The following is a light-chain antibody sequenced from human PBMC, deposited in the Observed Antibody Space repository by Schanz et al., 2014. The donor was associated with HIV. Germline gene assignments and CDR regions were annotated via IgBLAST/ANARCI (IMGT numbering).Light chain of an antibody. CDR1: SSDVGYYND. CDR2: DVN. J-gene: IGLJ3*02. V-gene: IGLV2-8*01. CDR3: ASWDLSVNNWV. Sequence: QSALTQPPSASGSPGQSVTISCTGTSSDVGYYNDVSWYQQHPGKAPKLMVYDVNKRPSGVPDRFSGSKSGTSASLAISGLRSDDEADYYCASWDLSVNNWVFGGGTKLTVL.